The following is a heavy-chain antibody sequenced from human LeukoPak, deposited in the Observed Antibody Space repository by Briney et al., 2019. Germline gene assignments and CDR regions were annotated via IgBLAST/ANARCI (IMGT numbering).Heavy chain of an antibody. Sequence: GASVKVSCKASAYTFTGFYIHWVRQAPGQGLEWMGWINPNTGDTNYAQKFRGRVTMTGDTSITTVYMELSTLRSNDTAVYYCARDRAGSVWHFDYWGQGTLVTVSS. CDR3: ARDRAGSVWHFDY. J-gene: IGHJ4*02. D-gene: IGHD6-19*01. V-gene: IGHV1-2*02. CDR1: AYTFTGFY. CDR2: INPNTGDT.